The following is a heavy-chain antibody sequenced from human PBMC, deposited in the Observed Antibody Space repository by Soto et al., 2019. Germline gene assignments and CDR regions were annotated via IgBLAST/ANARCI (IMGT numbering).Heavy chain of an antibody. D-gene: IGHD6-13*01. CDR2: ITTNGHT. V-gene: IGHV3-23*01. CDR3: AKGLLNGRWYAAD. Sequence: EVHLLESGGVLVQPGASLRLSCETSGFTFTNCVMTWVRQPPGKRLEWVSVITTNGHTDYADSVKGRFTISRDNSKNTVYLQMNSLRVEDTAIYYCAKGLLNGRWYAADWGQGTLVTVSS. CDR1: GFTFTNCV. J-gene: IGHJ4*02.